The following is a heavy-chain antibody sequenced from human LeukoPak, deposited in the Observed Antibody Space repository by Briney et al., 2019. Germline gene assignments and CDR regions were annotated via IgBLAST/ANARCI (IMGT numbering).Heavy chain of an antibody. J-gene: IGHJ4*02. CDR1: GFTVSSNY. Sequence: GGSLRLSCAAFGFTVSSNYMSWVRQAPGKGLEWVSVIYSGGTTYYADSVKGRFTISRDISKNTLYLQMGSLRVEDTAVYYCARMLISSGYYVDSWGQGTLVTVSS. D-gene: IGHD3-22*01. V-gene: IGHV3-53*01. CDR3: ARMLISSGYYVDS. CDR2: IYSGGTT.